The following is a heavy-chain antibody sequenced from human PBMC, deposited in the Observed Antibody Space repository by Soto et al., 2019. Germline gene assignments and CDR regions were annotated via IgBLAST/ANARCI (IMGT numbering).Heavy chain of an antibody. CDR1: GFTFSSYS. CDR2: ISSSSSYI. V-gene: IGHV3-21*01. CDR3: ARIIDPDYDILTGSDQYYFDY. Sequence: GGSLRLSCAASGFTFSSYSMNWVRQAPGKGLEWVSSISSSSSYIYYADSVKGRFTISRDNAKNSLYLQMNSLRAEDTAVYYCARIIDPDYDILTGSDQYYFDYWGQGTLVTVSS. J-gene: IGHJ4*02. D-gene: IGHD3-9*01.